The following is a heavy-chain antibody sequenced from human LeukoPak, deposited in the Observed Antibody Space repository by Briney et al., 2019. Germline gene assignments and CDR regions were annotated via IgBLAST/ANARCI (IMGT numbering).Heavy chain of an antibody. CDR2: IYSGGST. Sequence: GGSLRLSCAASGFTVSSNYMSWVRQAPGKGLEWVSVIYSGGSTYYTDSVKGRFTISRDNSKNTLYLQMNSLRAEDTAVYYCARGTTVTTVGFDYWGQGTLVTVSS. J-gene: IGHJ4*02. V-gene: IGHV3-66*01. D-gene: IGHD4-11*01. CDR1: GFTVSSNY. CDR3: ARGTTVTTVGFDY.